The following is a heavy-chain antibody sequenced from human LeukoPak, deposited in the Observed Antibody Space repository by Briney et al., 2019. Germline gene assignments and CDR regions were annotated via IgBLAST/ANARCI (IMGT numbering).Heavy chain of an antibody. CDR1: GFTFSHFW. CDR2: IKQDGSEQ. CDR3: AREETDP. V-gene: IGHV3-7*01. J-gene: IGHJ5*02. Sequence: GGSLRLSCAASGFTFSHFWVTWVRQAPGKGLEWVANIKQDGSEQYYVDSVKGRFTISRDNAKNSLYLQMNSLRAEDTAVYYCAREETDPWGQGTLVTVSS.